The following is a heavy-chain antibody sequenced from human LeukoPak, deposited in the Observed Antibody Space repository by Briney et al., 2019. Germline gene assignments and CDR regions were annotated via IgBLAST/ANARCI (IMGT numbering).Heavy chain of an antibody. J-gene: IGHJ3*02. Sequence: SETLSLTCGVSGGSFSGYYWNWIRQAPGKGLEWIGEINHNGSTSSNPSLKSRVTISVDTSRSRFSLKLNSATAADTAVYYCARVVDIVVVPAAHDAFDIWGQGTMVTVSS. D-gene: IGHD2-2*03. CDR3: ARVVDIVVVPAAHDAFDI. CDR1: GGSFSGYY. CDR2: INHNGST. V-gene: IGHV4-34*01.